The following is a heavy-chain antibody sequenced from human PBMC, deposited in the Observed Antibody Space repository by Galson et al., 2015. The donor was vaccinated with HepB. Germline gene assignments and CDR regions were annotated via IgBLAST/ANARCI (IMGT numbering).Heavy chain of an antibody. CDR1: GYSFTSYW. Sequence: VNKPGESLRISCKGSGYSFTSYWISWVRQMPGKGLEWMGRIDPSDSYTNYSPSFQGHVTISADKSISTAYLQWSSLKASDTAMYYCARHSLMAYYYDSSGYSYWGQGTLVTVSS. CDR2: IDPSDSYT. CDR3: ARHSLMAYYYDSSGYSY. J-gene: IGHJ4*02. D-gene: IGHD3-22*01. V-gene: IGHV5-10-1*01.